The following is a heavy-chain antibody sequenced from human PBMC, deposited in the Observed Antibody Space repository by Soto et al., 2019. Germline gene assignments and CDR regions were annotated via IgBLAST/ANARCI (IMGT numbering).Heavy chain of an antibody. CDR2: ISHHGLKE. V-gene: IGHV3-30*18. J-gene: IGHJ4*02. CDR3: AKDWVGGSNKYYFEY. Sequence: SLRLSCVASGFTFRDYGMHWVRQAPGKGLEWVAGISHHGLKEHYADSVKGRLTTSRDNSKKTVYLQLNSLRGDDTAVYYCAKDWVGGSNKYYFEYWGQGTLVTVSS. D-gene: IGHD1-26*01. CDR1: GFTFRDYG.